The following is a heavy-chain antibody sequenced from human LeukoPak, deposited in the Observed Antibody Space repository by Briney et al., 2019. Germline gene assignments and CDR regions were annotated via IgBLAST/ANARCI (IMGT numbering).Heavy chain of an antibody. CDR3: ARVFSLYYYGSGRPLSAGWFDP. V-gene: IGHV4-30-4*01. Sequence: SETLSLTCTVSGGSISSGDYYWSWIRQPPGKGLEWIGYIYYSGSTYYNPSLKSRVTTSVDTSKNQFSLKLSSVTAADTAVYYCARVFSLYYYGSGRPLSAGWFDPWGQGTLVTVSS. CDR1: GGSISSGDYY. D-gene: IGHD3-10*01. J-gene: IGHJ5*02. CDR2: IYYSGST.